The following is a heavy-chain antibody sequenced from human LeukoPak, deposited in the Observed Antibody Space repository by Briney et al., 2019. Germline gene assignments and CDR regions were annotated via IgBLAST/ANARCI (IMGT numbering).Heavy chain of an antibody. Sequence: GGSLRLSCAASGFTFSSYGMHWVRQAPGKGLEWVAFIRYDGSNKYYADSVKGRFTISRDNSKNTLYLQMNSLRAEDTAVYYCAKPTSYIAAAGPPRDWGQGTLVTVSS. D-gene: IGHD6-13*01. CDR2: IRYDGSNK. V-gene: IGHV3-30*02. J-gene: IGHJ4*02. CDR3: AKPTSYIAAAGPPRD. CDR1: GFTFSSYG.